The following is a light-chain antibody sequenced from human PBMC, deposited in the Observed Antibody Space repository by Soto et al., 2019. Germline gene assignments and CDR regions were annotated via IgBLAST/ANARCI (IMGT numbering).Light chain of an antibody. J-gene: IGLJ2*01. CDR3: LSFDSSLSVV. CDR1: SSNIGAGYD. CDR2: GNT. V-gene: IGLV1-40*01. Sequence: QPVLTQPPSVSGAPGQRVTISSTGSSSNIGAGYDVHWYQQLPGRAPKLLIYGNTNRPSGVPDRFSGSKTGTSASRAITGLQAEDEADYYCLSFDSSLSVVFGGGTKLTVL.